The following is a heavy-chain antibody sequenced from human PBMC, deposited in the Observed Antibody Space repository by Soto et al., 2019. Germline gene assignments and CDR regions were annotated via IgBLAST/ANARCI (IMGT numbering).Heavy chain of an antibody. Sequence: SGGSLRLSCAASGFTFSSYCMHWVRQAPGKGLEWVAVISYDGGNKYYADSVKGRFTISRDNSKNTLYLQMKSLRAEDTAVYYCAKTQGIAAARTSDYWGQRTLVTVPS. V-gene: IGHV3-30*18. CDR3: AKTQGIAAARTSDY. D-gene: IGHD6-13*01. CDR1: GFTFSSYC. J-gene: IGHJ4*02. CDR2: ISYDGGNK.